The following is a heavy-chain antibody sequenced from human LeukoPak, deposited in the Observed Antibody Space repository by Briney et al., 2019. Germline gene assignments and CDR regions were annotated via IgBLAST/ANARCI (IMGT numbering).Heavy chain of an antibody. D-gene: IGHD4/OR15-4a*01. V-gene: IGHV3-7*03. J-gene: IGHJ4*02. CDR1: GFSFSDHW. CDR3: ARRAGAYSHPYDY. CDR2: INIDGSEK. Sequence: GGSLRLSCAASGFSFSDHWMSWVRQAPGKGLEWVANINIDGSEKYYVDSVKGRFTISRDNSKNTLYLQMNSLRAEDTAVYYCARRAGAYSHPYDYWGQGTLVTVSS.